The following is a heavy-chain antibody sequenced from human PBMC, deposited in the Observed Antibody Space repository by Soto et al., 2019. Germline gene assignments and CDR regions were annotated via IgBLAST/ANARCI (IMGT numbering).Heavy chain of an antibody. Sequence: QVQLVESGGGVVQPGRSLRLSCAASGFTFSSYTMHWVRQAPGKGLEWVAVISYDGSNKFYADSVKGRFTISRDNSKNTVYLQMNSLRTEDTAVYYCARDPYSTSIYYFDYWGQGTLVTVSS. V-gene: IGHV3-30-3*01. CDR1: GFTFSSYT. D-gene: IGHD2-8*01. J-gene: IGHJ4*02. CDR3: ARDPYSTSIYYFDY. CDR2: ISYDGSNK.